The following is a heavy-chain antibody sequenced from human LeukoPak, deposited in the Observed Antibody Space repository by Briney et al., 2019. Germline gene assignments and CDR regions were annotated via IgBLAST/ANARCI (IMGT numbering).Heavy chain of an antibody. J-gene: IGHJ5*02. CDR1: GYSISSGYY. CDR2: IYHSGST. D-gene: IGHD1-1*01. Sequence: SETLSLTCAVSGYSISSGYYWGWIRQPPGKGLEWIGSIYHSGSTYYNPSLKSRVTISVDTSKNQFSLKLSSVTAADTAVYYCAANPKLWWFDPWGQGTLVTVSS. CDR3: AANPKLWWFDP. V-gene: IGHV4-38-2*01.